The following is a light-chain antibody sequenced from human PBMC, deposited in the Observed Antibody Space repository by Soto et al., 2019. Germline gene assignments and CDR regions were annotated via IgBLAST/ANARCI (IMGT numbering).Light chain of an antibody. CDR3: QLYGTSPKT. CDR1: ETVAGSY. Sequence: EIVLTQSPGTLSLSPGERATLSCRASETVAGSYLAWYQQKPGQAPRLLIHGASTRATGIADRFSGSGSGTDFTLTISRLEPEDFAVYYCQLYGTSPKTVGQGTKVDNK. V-gene: IGKV3-20*01. CDR2: GAS. J-gene: IGKJ1*01.